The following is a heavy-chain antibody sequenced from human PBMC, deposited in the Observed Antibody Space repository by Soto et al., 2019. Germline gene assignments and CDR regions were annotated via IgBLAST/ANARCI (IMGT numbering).Heavy chain of an antibody. V-gene: IGHV3-48*03. J-gene: IGHJ3*01. D-gene: IGHD3-3*01. CDR1: GFALDTYD. CDR3: AGEHVLIFASYDAFNV. CDR2: IATGGDRI. Sequence: EEQLVESGGDLVQPGGSLRLSCTSSGFALDTYDMNWVRLAPGKDLEWIAHIATGGDRIYYADSVKGRFTISRDNARTSLYLQMNSLRDDGKAISYCAGEHVLIFASYDAFNVWCQGTLVTVSS.